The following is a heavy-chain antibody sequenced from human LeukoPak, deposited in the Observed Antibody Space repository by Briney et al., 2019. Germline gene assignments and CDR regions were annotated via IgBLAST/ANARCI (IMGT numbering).Heavy chain of an antibody. CDR3: ARDGSGWTFDY. Sequence: PGGSLRLSCAASGFTFSSYAVHWVRQAPGKGLESVSAISSNGGSTYYANSVKGRFTISRDNSKNTLYLQMGSLRAEDMAVYYCARDGSGWTFDYWGQGTLVTVSS. D-gene: IGHD6-19*01. J-gene: IGHJ4*02. CDR2: ISSNGGST. CDR1: GFTFSSYA. V-gene: IGHV3-64*01.